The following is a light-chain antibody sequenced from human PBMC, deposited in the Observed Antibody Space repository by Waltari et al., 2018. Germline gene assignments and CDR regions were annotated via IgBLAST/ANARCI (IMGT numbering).Light chain of an antibody. CDR2: TNN. CDR1: SSKIGHNY. V-gene: IGLV1-47*01. Sequence: QSVLTQPPLASGTPGQSVTISCSGSSSKIGHNYVDWYQQLPGKAPKLLIYTNNQRPSGVPDRFSGSKSGTSASLAISGLRSEDEADYYCATWDDSLNGQVIFGGGTKLTVL. J-gene: IGLJ2*01. CDR3: ATWDDSLNGQVI.